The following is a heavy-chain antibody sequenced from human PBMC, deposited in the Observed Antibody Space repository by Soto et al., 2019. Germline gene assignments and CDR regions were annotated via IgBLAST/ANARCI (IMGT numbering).Heavy chain of an antibody. CDR3: ANVGDGSSGL. D-gene: IGHD3-22*01. J-gene: IGHJ4*02. CDR2: ISYDGSNK. Sequence: QVQLVESGGGVVQPGRSLRLSCAASGFTFSSYGMHWVRQAPGKGLEWVAVISYDGSNKYYADSVKGRFTISRDNYKNTLYLQMISLRVEDTAVYYCANVGDGSSGLWGQGTLVTVSS. CDR1: GFTFSSYG. V-gene: IGHV3-30*18.